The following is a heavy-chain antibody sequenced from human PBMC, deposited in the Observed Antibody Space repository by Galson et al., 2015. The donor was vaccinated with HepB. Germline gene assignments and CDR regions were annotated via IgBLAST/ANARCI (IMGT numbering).Heavy chain of an antibody. Sequence: SVKVSCKASGGTFSSYAISWVRQAPGQGLEWMGGIIPIFGTANYAQKFQGRATITADESTSTAYMELSSLRSEDTAVYYCARDLLYYYDSSGYPGNWFDPWGQGTLVTVSS. CDR1: GGTFSSYA. CDR2: IIPIFGTA. CDR3: ARDLLYYYDSSGYPGNWFDP. V-gene: IGHV1-69*13. J-gene: IGHJ5*02. D-gene: IGHD3-22*01.